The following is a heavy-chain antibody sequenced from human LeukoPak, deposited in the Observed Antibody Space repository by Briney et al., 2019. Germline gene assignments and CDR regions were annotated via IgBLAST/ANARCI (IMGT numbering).Heavy chain of an antibody. D-gene: IGHD3-3*01. J-gene: IGHJ4*02. CDR2: IIPIFGTA. V-gene: IGHV1-69*05. Sequence: ASVKVSFKASGGTFISYAISWVRQAPGQGLEWMGGIIPIFGTANYAQKFQGRVTITTDESTSTAYMELSSLRSEDTAVYYCAGGITGITIFGVATRDWGQGTLVTVSS. CDR3: AGGITGITIFGVATRD. CDR1: GGTFISYA.